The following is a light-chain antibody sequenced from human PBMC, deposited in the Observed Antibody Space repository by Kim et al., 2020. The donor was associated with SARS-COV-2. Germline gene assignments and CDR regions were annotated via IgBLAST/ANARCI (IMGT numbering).Light chain of an antibody. V-gene: IGLV3-21*01. CDR3: QVWARTSDHWV. CDR2: YDH. Sequence: SYELTQPPSVSVAPGKTATIACGGADIGSKTVHWYQQKPGQAPMLVIYYDHDRPSGIPERFSGSNSGNTATLTIGRVEAGDEADYYCQVWARTSDHWVFGGGTKLTVL. J-gene: IGLJ2*01. CDR1: DIGSKT.